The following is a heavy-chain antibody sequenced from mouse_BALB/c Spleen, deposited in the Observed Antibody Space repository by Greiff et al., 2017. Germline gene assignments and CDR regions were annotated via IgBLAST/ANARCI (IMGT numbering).Heavy chain of an antibody. CDR2: ISSGGSYT. V-gene: IGHV5-9-3*01. CDR3: ARQGDGYFYYFDY. D-gene: IGHD2-3*01. J-gene: IGHJ2*01. Sequence: EVQLVESGGGLVKPGGSLKLSCAASGFTFSSYAMSWVRQTPEKRLEWVATISSGGSYTYYPDSVKGRFTISRDNAKNTLYLQMSSLRSEDTAMYYCARQGDGYFYYFDYWGQGTTLTVSS. CDR1: GFTFSSYA.